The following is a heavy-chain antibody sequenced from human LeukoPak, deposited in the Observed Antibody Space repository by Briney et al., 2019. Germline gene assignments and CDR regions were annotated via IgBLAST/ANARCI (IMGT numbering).Heavy chain of an antibody. CDR2: ISGSGGST. Sequence: GGSLRLSCAASGFTFSSYAMSWVRQAPGKGLEWVSAISGSGGSTYYADSVKGRFTISRDNSKSTPYLQMNSLRAEDTAVYYCAKIETPAMPVFDYWGQGALVTVSS. D-gene: IGHD2-2*01. CDR1: GFTFSSYA. CDR3: AKIETPAMPVFDY. J-gene: IGHJ4*02. V-gene: IGHV3-23*01.